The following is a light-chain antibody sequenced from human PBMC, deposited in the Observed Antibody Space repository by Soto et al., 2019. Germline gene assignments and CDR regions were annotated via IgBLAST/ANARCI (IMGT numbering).Light chain of an antibody. Sequence: DIQMTQSPSTLSASVGDRVTVTYRASQSISSWLAWYQQKPGKAPKLLIYDASSLESGVPSRFSGSGSGTEFTLTISSLQPDDFATYYCHQYNSFGQGTKLEIK. CDR2: DAS. CDR1: QSISSW. CDR3: HQYNS. J-gene: IGKJ2*01. V-gene: IGKV1-5*01.